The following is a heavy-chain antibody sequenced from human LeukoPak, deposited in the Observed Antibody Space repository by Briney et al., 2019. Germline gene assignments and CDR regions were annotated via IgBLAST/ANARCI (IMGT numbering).Heavy chain of an antibody. J-gene: IGHJ4*02. D-gene: IGHD6-13*01. CDR1: GLTFSMYW. CDR3: ARGGSGSSPYFDY. V-gene: IGHV3-74*01. Sequence: PGGSLRLSCAPSGLTFSMYWMLWVRQAPGKGLESVSRINTDGTVTTYADSVKGRFTISRDNAKNTLYLQMNSLRAEDTAVYYCARGGSGSSPYFDYWGQGTLVTVSS. CDR2: INTDGTVT.